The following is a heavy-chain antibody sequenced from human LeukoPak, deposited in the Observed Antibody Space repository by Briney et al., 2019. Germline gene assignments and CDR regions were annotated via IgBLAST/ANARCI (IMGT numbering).Heavy chain of an antibody. Sequence: PGGSLRLSCAASGFTFSSYAMSWVRQAPGKGLEWVSSISGNSGSTYYADSVKGRFTISRDNSKNTVYLQMNSLRAEDTAVYYCAKHAAVGDYFDSWGQGTLVTVSS. CDR2: ISGNSGST. CDR1: GFTFSSYA. J-gene: IGHJ4*02. V-gene: IGHV3-23*01. D-gene: IGHD1-26*01. CDR3: AKHAAVGDYFDS.